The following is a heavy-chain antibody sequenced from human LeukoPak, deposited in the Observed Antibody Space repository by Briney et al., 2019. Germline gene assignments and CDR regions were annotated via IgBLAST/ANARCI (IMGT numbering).Heavy chain of an antibody. CDR3: ARVTYGSGTYGAFDY. D-gene: IGHD3-10*01. CDR2: IRYDGSNK. Sequence: GGSLRLSCAASGFTFSSYDIHWVRQAPGKGLEWVAFIRYDGSNKYYADSVKGRFTISRDNSKNTLYLQMNSLRAEDTAVYYCARVTYGSGTYGAFDYWGQGTLVTVSS. V-gene: IGHV3-30*02. CDR1: GFTFSSYD. J-gene: IGHJ4*02.